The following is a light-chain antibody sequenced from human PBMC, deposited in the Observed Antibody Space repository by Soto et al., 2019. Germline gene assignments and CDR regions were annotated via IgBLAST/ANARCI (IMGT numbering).Light chain of an antibody. CDR3: QTWGAGTWV. V-gene: IGLV4-69*01. CDR1: SGHSSYD. J-gene: IGLJ3*02. CDR2: VKSDGSH. Sequence: QTVVTQSPSASASLGASVRLTCTLSSGHSSYDIAWHQQQPEKGPRFLMKVKSDGSHTKGDGIPDRFSGSTSGAERYLTISNLQSEDEADYHCQTWGAGTWVFGGGTKLTVL.